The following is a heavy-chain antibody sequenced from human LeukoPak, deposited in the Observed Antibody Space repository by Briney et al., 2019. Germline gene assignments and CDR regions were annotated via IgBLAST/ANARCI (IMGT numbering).Heavy chain of an antibody. CDR3: ARVGSGWSRYHFDY. J-gene: IGHJ4*02. CDR1: GFTFSTYN. D-gene: IGHD6-19*01. V-gene: IGHV3-21*01. CDR2: ITSSSTYM. Sequence: GGSLRLSCAASGFTFSTYNMNWVRQVPGKGLEWASSITSSSTYMFYADSVKGRFTISRDNAQNSLYLQINSLRAEDTAVYYCARVGSGWSRYHFDYWGQGTLVTVSS.